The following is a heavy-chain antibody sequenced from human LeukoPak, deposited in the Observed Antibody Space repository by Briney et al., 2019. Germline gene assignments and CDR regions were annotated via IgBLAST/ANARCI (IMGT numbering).Heavy chain of an antibody. CDR3: ASLSTYYYDSSGSYYFDY. Sequence: PETLSLTCTVSGGSISSSSYYWGWIRQPPGKGLEWIGSIYYSGSTYYNPSLKSRVTISVDTSKNQFSLKLSSVTAADTAVYYCASLSTYYYDSSGSYYFDYWGQGTLVTVSS. CDR1: GGSISSSSYY. V-gene: IGHV4-39*01. D-gene: IGHD3-22*01. CDR2: IYYSGST. J-gene: IGHJ4*02.